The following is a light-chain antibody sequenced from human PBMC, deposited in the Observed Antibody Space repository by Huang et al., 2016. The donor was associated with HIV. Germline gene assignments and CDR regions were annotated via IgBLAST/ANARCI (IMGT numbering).Light chain of an antibody. CDR3: QQYNDWPRT. CDR1: RSVGTN. J-gene: IGKJ2*01. V-gene: IGKV3-15*01. Sequence: EIVMTQSPATLSVSPGARATLSCRASRSVGTNLAWHQQKPGQAPRLLIYGASTRATGIPARFSGSGSGTEFTLTISSLQSEDFAVYYCQQYNDWPRTFGQGTKLEIK. CDR2: GAS.